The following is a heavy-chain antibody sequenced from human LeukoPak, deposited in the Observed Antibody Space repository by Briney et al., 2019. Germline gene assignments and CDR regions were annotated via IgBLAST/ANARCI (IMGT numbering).Heavy chain of an antibody. CDR3: ARDFMKWQNAFDI. V-gene: IGHV4-39*07. CDR1: GFTFSSYW. J-gene: IGHJ3*02. CDR2: IYYSGST. D-gene: IGHD3-16*01. Sequence: GSLRLSCAASGFTFSSYWMSWVRQAPGKGLEWIGSIYYSGSTYYNPSLKSRVTISVDTSNNQFSLKLSSVTAADAAVYYCARDFMKWQNAFDIWGQGTKVTVSS.